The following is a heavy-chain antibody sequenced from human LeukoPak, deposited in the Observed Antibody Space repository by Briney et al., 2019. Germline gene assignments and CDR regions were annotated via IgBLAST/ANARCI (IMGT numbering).Heavy chain of an antibody. CDR3: ASGGDIVATEMNY. D-gene: IGHD5-12*01. Sequence: ASVKVSWKASGDTFTSYAMHWVRQAPGQRLEWMGWINAGNGNTKYSQKFQGRVTITRDTSASTAYTELSSLRSEDTAVYYCASGGDIVATEMNYWGQGTLVTVSS. J-gene: IGHJ4*02. CDR2: INAGNGNT. V-gene: IGHV1-3*01. CDR1: GDTFTSYA.